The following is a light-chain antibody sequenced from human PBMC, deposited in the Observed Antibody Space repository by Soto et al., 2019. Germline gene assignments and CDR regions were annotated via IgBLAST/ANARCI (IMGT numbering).Light chain of an antibody. Sequence: QSVLTQPPSVSAAPGQMITISCSGSSSTIGSNYASWYQQLPGTAPKLLIYSNNQRPSGVPDRFSGSKSGTSASLAISGLRSEDEADYYCAAWDDSLSVMVFGGGTKLTVL. CDR3: AAWDDSLSVMV. CDR1: SSTIGSNY. CDR2: SNN. V-gene: IGLV1-47*02. J-gene: IGLJ2*01.